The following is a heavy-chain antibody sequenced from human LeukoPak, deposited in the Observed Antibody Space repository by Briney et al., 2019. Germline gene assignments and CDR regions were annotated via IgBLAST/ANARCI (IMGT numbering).Heavy chain of an antibody. D-gene: IGHD2-21*01. CDR2: ISGSGGST. J-gene: IGHJ6*03. CDR3: AKDSVAQPYYYYYMDV. CDR1: GFTFSSYA. Sequence: GGSLRLSCAASGFTFSSYAMSWVRQAPGKGLEWVSAISGSGGSTYYADSVKGRFTISRDNSKNTLYLQMNSLRAEDTAVYYCAKDSVAQPYYYYYMDVWGKGTTVTVSS. V-gene: IGHV3-23*01.